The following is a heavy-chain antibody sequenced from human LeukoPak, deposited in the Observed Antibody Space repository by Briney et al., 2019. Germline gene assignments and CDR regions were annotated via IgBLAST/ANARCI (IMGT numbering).Heavy chain of an antibody. CDR1: GYTFTSYG. CDR3: VRGLASGCGSGSYSDY. D-gene: IGHD3-10*01. Sequence: GASVKVSCKASGYTFTSYGISWVRQAPGQGLEWMGWISAYNGNTNYAQKLQGRVTMTTDTSTSTAYMELRSLRSDDTAVYYCVRGLASGCGSGSYSDYWGQGTLVTVSS. J-gene: IGHJ4*02. CDR2: ISAYNGNT. V-gene: IGHV1-18*04.